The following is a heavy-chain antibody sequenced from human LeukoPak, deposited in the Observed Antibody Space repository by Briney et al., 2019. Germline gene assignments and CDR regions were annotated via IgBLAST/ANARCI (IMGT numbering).Heavy chain of an antibody. J-gene: IGHJ4*02. CDR3: ASAYYYDSSGYYYTGSFDY. D-gene: IGHD3-22*01. V-gene: IGHV1-69*05. CDR2: IIPIFGTA. Sequence: SVKVSCKASGGTFSSYAVSWVRQAPGQGLEWMGRIIPIFGTANYAQKFQGRVTITTDESTSTAYMELSSLRSEDTAVYYCASAYYYDSSGYYYTGSFDYWGQGTLVTVSP. CDR1: GGTFSSYA.